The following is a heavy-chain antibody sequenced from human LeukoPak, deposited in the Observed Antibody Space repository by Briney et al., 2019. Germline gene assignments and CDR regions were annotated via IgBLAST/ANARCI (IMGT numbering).Heavy chain of an antibody. D-gene: IGHD3-16*01. Sequence: GGSLRLSCAASGFTFSSYWMSWVRQAPGKGLEWVANIKQDGSEKYYVDSGKGRFTISRDNAKNSLHLQMNSLRAEDTAVYYCARDMTRPANDYWGQGTLVTVSS. CDR2: IKQDGSEK. J-gene: IGHJ4*02. CDR1: GFTFSSYW. V-gene: IGHV3-7*01. CDR3: ARDMTRPANDY.